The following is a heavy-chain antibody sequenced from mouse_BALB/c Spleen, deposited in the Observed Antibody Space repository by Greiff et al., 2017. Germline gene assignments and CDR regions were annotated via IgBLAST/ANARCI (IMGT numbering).Heavy chain of an antibody. CDR1: GFTFSSYA. V-gene: IGHV5-6-5*01. CDR2: ISSGGST. J-gene: IGHJ4*01. CDR3: AGEGLRRNYYAMDY. D-gene: IGHD2-4*01. Sequence: EVKLMESGGGLVKPGGSLKLSCAASGFTFSSYAMSWVRQTPEKRLEWVASISSGGSTYYPDSVKGRFTISRDNARNILYLQMSSLRSEDTAMYYCAGEGLRRNYYAMDYWGQGTSVTVSS.